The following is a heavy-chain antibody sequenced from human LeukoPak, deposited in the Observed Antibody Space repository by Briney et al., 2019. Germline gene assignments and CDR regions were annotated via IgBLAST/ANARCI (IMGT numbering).Heavy chain of an antibody. CDR3: ARALVGATFDY. Sequence: SETLSLTCTVSGGSISSYYWSWIRQPPGKGLEWIGYIYYSGSTNYNPSLKSRVTISVDTSKNQFSLKLSSVTAADTAVYYCARALVGATFDYWGQGTLVTVSS. D-gene: IGHD1-26*01. CDR1: GGSISSYY. J-gene: IGHJ4*02. V-gene: IGHV4-59*01. CDR2: IYYSGST.